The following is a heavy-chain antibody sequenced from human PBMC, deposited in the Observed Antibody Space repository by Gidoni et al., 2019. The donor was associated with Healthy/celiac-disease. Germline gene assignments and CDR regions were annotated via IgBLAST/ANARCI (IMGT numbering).Heavy chain of an antibody. Sequence: QVQLQQWGAGLLKPSETLSLTCAVYGGSFSGYSWNWIRQPPGKGLEWIGEINHSGSTNYNPSLKSRVTISVDTSKNQFSLKLSSVTAADTAVYYCARGPIVVVVAAIPPGWFDPWGQGTLVTVSS. D-gene: IGHD2-15*01. CDR3: ARGPIVVVVAAIPPGWFDP. V-gene: IGHV4-34*01. CDR1: GGSFSGYS. CDR2: INHSGST. J-gene: IGHJ5*02.